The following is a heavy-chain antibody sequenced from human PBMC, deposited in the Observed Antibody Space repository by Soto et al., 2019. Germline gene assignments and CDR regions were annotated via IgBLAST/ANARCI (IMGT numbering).Heavy chain of an antibody. CDR1: GFTFSSYW. D-gene: IGHD3-9*01. CDR2: INSDGSST. V-gene: IGHV3-74*01. Sequence: GGSLRLSCAASGFTFSSYWMHWVRQAPGKGLVWVSRINSDGSSTSYADSVKGRFTISRDNAKNTLYLQMNSLRAEDTAVYYCARWYFDWLTPYGMDVWGQGTTGTVAS. J-gene: IGHJ6*02. CDR3: ARWYFDWLTPYGMDV.